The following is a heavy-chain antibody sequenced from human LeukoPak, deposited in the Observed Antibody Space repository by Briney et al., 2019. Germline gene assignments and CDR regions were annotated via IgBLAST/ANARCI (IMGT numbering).Heavy chain of an antibody. J-gene: IGHJ4*02. CDR3: ARGRPYSGGYHLDY. CDR1: GDSTSSDRYY. Sequence: SETLSLTCTISGDSTSSDRYYGGWVRQPPGKGLEWIGNIYYSGSTYYNPSLKSRVTMSVDTSKNQFFLKLNSVTAADTAVYYCARGRPYSGGYHLDYWGQGTLVTVS. CDR2: IYYSGST. D-gene: IGHD1-26*01. V-gene: IGHV4-39*01.